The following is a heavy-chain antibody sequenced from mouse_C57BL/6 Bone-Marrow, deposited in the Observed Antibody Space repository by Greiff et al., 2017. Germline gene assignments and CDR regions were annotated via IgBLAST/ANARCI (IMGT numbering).Heavy chain of an antibody. CDR1: GYTFTSYG. D-gene: IGHD1-1*01. J-gene: IGHJ2*01. Sequence: VKLQESGAELARPGASVKLSCTASGYTFTSYGISWVKQRHGQGLEWIGEIYPRSGNTYYNEKFKGKATLTADKSSSTAYMELRSLTSEYSAVYFWARKGYYYGSSFYFDYWGQGTTLTVSS. V-gene: IGHV1-81*01. CDR2: IYPRSGNT. CDR3: ARKGYYYGSSFYFDY.